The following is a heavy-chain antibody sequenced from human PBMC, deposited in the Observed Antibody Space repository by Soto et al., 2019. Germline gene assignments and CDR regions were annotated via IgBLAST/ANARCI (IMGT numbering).Heavy chain of an antibody. V-gene: IGHV3-53*02. J-gene: IGHJ6*02. D-gene: IGHD3-16*01. CDR2: IYSGGST. CDR3: ARDGRFGIPKINYYYYYGMDV. Sequence: EVQLVETGGGLIQPGGSLRLSCAASGFTVSSNYMSWVRQAPGKGLEWVSVIYSGGSTYYADSVKGRFTISRDNSKNRLYLQMNSLRDEDTDVYYCARDGRFGIPKINYYYYYGMDVWGQGTTVTVSS. CDR1: GFTVSSNY.